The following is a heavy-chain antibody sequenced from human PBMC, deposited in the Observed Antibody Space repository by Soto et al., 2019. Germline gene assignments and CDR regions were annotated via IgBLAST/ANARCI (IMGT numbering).Heavy chain of an antibody. CDR1: GGSISSGGYS. J-gene: IGHJ4*02. CDR2: IYHSGST. CDR3: ARGGDDYGGNITPIFDY. V-gene: IGHV4-30-2*01. D-gene: IGHD4-17*01. Sequence: SETLSLTCAVSGGSISSGGYSWSWIRQPPGKGLEWIGYIYHSGSTYYNPSLKSRVTISVDRSKNQFSLKLSSVTAADTAVYYCARGGDDYGGNITPIFDYWGQGTLVTVSS.